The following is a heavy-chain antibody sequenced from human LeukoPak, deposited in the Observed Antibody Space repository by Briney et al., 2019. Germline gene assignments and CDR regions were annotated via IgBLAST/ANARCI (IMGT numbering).Heavy chain of an antibody. V-gene: IGHV3-21*01. J-gene: IGHJ4*02. CDR1: GFTFSSYS. Sequence: GGSLRLSCAASGFTFSSYSMNWVRQAPGKGLEWVSSISSSSSYIYYADSVKGRFTISRDNAKNSLYLQMNSLRAEDTAVYYCARDCWDYGSGSYCGIDYWGQGTLVSVSS. D-gene: IGHD3-10*01. CDR2: ISSSSSYI. CDR3: ARDCWDYGSGSYCGIDY.